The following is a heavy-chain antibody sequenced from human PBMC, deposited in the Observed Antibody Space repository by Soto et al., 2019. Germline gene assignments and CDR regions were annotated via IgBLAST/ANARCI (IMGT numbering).Heavy chain of an antibody. CDR1: GFPISSPYS. Sequence: KPSETLSLTCLVSGFPISSPYSWGCIRQPPGKGLEWIGSISHTGTTSYSPSLTSRVSISVDTSKNQVSLKLTSVTAADTAVYFCARVTMVIRDSDHFGVDVWGHGTTVTVSS. CDR2: ISHTGTT. D-gene: IGHD4-17*01. CDR3: ARVTMVIRDSDHFGVDV. J-gene: IGHJ6*02. V-gene: IGHV4-38-2*02.